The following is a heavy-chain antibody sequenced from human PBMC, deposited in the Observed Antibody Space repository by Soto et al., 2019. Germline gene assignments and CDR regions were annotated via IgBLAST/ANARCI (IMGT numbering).Heavy chain of an antibody. CDR2: LSDGGGST. Sequence: EVQLLESGGGLVQPGGSLRLSCAASGFTFSNYAMSWVRQAPGKGLEWVSGLSDGGGSTSYADSVKGRFTISRDNAKNRLYLVMNCLSADETAVYYCAEEGSTSPYNWFVPWGQGALFTASS. CDR1: GFTFSNYA. V-gene: IGHV3-23*01. CDR3: AEEGSTSPYNWFVP. D-gene: IGHD2-2*01. J-gene: IGHJ5*02.